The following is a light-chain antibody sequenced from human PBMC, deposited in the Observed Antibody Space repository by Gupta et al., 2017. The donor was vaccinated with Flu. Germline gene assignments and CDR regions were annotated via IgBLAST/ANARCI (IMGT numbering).Light chain of an antibody. J-gene: IGKJ2*01. CDR3: QQDYNPPYT. CDR2: WAS. Sequence: SLGERTTINCKSSQSVLNFSNNKNYITWYQQKPGQPPKLLIYWASTRGDGVPDRFSGSGSGTDFTLTISSLQAEDVAVYFCQQDYNPPYTFGQGTKMEI. V-gene: IGKV4-1*01. CDR1: QSVLNFSNNKNY.